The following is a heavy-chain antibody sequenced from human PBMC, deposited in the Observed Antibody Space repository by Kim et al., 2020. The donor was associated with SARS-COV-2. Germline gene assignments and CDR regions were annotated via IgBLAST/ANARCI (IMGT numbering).Heavy chain of an antibody. D-gene: IGHD3-10*01. Sequence: KSRVTISVDTSKNQFSLKMSSVPAAETAVYYCARERITMVRGRVLGMDVWGQGTTVTVSS. CDR3: ARERITMVRGRVLGMDV. J-gene: IGHJ6*02. V-gene: IGHV4-31*02.